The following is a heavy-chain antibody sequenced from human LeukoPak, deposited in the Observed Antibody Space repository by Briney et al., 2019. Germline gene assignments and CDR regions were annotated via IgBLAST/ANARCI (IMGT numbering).Heavy chain of an antibody. CDR3: ARWGDGYSFDY. V-gene: IGHV4-31*03. Sequence: PSETLSLTCTVSGGSISSGGYYWSWIRQHPGKGLEWVGYIYYSGSPYYNPSLKSRVTISVDTFKNQFSLKLNSLTAADTAVYYCARWGDGYSFDYWGRGALVTVSS. D-gene: IGHD5-24*01. CDR2: IYYSGSP. J-gene: IGHJ4*02. CDR1: GGSISSGGYY.